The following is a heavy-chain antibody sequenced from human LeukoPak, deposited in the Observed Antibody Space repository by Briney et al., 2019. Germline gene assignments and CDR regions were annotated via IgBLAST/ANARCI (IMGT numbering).Heavy chain of an antibody. CDR1: GGSISSYY. Sequence: ETLSLTCTVSGGSISSYYWSWIRQPPGKGLEWIGYIYYRGSTSYNPSLKSRVTILVATSKNQFSLKLSSVTAADTAVYYCARQSYGDYFDYWGQGTLVTVSS. D-gene: IGHD4-17*01. V-gene: IGHV4-59*08. CDR3: ARQSYGDYFDY. J-gene: IGHJ4*02. CDR2: IYYRGST.